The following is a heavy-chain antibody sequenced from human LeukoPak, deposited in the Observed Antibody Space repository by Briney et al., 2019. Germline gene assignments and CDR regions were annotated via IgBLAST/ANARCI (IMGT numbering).Heavy chain of an antibody. Sequence: GGSLRLSCAAPGFTFSSYGMHWVRQAPGKGLEWVAFIRYDGSNKYYADSVKGRFTISRDNSKNTLYLQMNSLRAEDTAVYYCAKDYYGSGGYYFDYWGQGTLVTVSS. CDR3: AKDYYGSGGYYFDY. D-gene: IGHD3-10*01. CDR1: GFTFSSYG. J-gene: IGHJ4*02. V-gene: IGHV3-30*02. CDR2: IRYDGSNK.